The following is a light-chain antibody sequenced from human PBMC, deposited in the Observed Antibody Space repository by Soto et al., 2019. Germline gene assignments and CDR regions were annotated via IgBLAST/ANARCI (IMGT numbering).Light chain of an antibody. J-gene: IGKJ5*01. CDR2: DAS. CDR3: QRGDT. CDR1: QSVSSN. Sequence: EIVLTQSPATLSLSPGERATLSCRASQSVSSNLAWYQQKPGQAPRLLIYDASNRATGIPPRFSGSGSGTNFTLPISSLEPEDFAVYYCQRGDTFGQGTRLEIK. V-gene: IGKV3-11*01.